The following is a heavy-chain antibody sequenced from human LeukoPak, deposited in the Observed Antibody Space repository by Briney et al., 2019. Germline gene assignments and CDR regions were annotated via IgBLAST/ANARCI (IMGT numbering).Heavy chain of an antibody. CDR2: INHSGTT. V-gene: IGHV4-34*01. J-gene: IGHJ6*03. Sequence: SETLSLTCGVYGVSLSGYYWTWIRQSPRKGLEWIGEINHSGTTRYNPSLKSRVIISLDTSKNQFSLKLRSVTAADTAVYYCARGRGFWSGYSAGVDYYYMDVSGKGTTVTVS. D-gene: IGHD3-3*01. CDR3: ARGRGFWSGYSAGVDYYYMDV. CDR1: GVSLSGYY.